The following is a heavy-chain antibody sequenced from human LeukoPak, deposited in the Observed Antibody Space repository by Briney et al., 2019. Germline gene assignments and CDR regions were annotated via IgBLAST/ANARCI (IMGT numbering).Heavy chain of an antibody. Sequence: SETLSLTCTVSGGSISSSSYYWGWIRQPPGKGLEWIGSIYYSGSTYYNPSLKSRVTISVDTSKNQFSLKLSSVTAADTAVYYCARGGRLWFGELLWGQGTLVTVSS. CDR2: IYYSGST. CDR3: ARGGRLWFGELL. CDR1: GGSISSSSYY. V-gene: IGHV4-39*07. J-gene: IGHJ4*02. D-gene: IGHD3-10*01.